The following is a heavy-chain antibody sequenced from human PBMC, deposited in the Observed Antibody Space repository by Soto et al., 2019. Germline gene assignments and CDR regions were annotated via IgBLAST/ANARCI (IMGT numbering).Heavy chain of an antibody. CDR1: GDSINNYY. D-gene: IGHD6-13*01. CDR2: IYYTGST. Sequence: SETLSLTCTVSGDSINNYYWSWIRQPPGKRLEWIGYIYYTGSTTYNPSLESRVTMSVDTSKNQFSLKLNSVNAADTAVYYCAKYRRTEAEGFTLDYWGRGTLVTVPQ. CDR3: AKYRRTEAEGFTLDY. J-gene: IGHJ4*02. V-gene: IGHV4-59*01.